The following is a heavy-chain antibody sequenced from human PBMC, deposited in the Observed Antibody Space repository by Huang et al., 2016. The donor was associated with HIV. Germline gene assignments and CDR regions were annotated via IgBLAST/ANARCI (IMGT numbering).Heavy chain of an antibody. D-gene: IGHD6-13*01. V-gene: IGHV1-69*01. CDR1: RGTFSSCG. CDR3: ARWEAAADNNWFDP. J-gene: IGHJ5*02. Sequence: QVQLVQSGAEVKKPGSSVKVSCRASRGTFSSCGSSWVRQAPGQGLEWMGGIIPSFVTPNYAQKFQGRVTITADESTSTAYMELSSLRSEDTAVYYCARWEAAADNNWFDPWGQGTLVTVSS. CDR2: IIPSFVTP.